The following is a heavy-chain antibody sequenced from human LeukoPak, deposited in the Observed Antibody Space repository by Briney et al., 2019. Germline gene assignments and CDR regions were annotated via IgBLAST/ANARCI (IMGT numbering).Heavy chain of an antibody. CDR2: ISGRSGST. J-gene: IGHJ4*02. CDR3: AKWEDYDVLTGYYVSDF. V-gene: IGHV3-23*01. CDR1: GFIFSNYA. D-gene: IGHD3-9*01. Sequence: GGSLRLSCAASGFIFSNYAMYWVRQAPGKGLEWVSAISGRSGSTYYADSVKGRFTISRDSSKNTLYLQMNSLRADDTAVYYCAKWEDYDVLTGYYVSDFWGQGTLVTVSS.